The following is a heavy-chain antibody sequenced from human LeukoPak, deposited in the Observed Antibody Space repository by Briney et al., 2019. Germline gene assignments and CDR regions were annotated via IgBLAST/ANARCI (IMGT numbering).Heavy chain of an antibody. V-gene: IGHV1-2*02. Sequence: ASVKVSCKASGYTFTCYYMHGVRQAPGQGLEWTGWINPSSGGTKYAQKFQGRVTMTGDTSISTAYMELSRLRFDDTAVYFCAGRPDTSVVAIFDYWGQGTLVTISS. J-gene: IGHJ4*02. CDR2: INPSSGGT. CDR1: GYTFTCYY. D-gene: IGHD3-22*01. CDR3: AGRPDTSVVAIFDY.